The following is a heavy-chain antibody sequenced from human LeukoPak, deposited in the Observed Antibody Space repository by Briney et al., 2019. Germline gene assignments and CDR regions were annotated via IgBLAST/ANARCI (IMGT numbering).Heavy chain of an antibody. CDR3: ATTPRLAAAGSRRRDY. Sequence: QSGGSLRLSCAASGFTFSSYAMSWVRQAPGKGLEGVSAISGSGGSTYYADSVKGRFTISRDNSKNTLYLQMNSLRAEDTAVYYCATTPRLAAAGSRRRDYWGQGTLVTVSS. D-gene: IGHD6-13*01. CDR2: ISGSGGST. J-gene: IGHJ4*02. V-gene: IGHV3-23*01. CDR1: GFTFSSYA.